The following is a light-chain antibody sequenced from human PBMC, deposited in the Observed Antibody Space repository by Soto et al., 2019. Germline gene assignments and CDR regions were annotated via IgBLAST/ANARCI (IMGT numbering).Light chain of an antibody. CDR1: SSNIGAGYD. CDR2: GNS. V-gene: IGLV1-40*01. CDR3: QSCDSRQSGSGV. J-gene: IGLJ2*01. Sequence: QAVVTQPPSVSGAPGQRVTISCTGSSSNIGAGYDVHWYQQLPGTAPKLLIYGNSNRPSGVPDRFSGSKSGTSASLAITGLQGGEDADYYCQSCDSRQSGSGVFGGGTKLTVL.